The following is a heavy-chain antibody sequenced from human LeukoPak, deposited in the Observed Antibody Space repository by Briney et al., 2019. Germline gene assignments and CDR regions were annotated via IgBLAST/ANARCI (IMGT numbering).Heavy chain of an antibody. V-gene: IGHV3-53*01. CDR2: IYSGGST. D-gene: IGHD3-10*01. Sequence: GGSLRLSCVTSPGYGFTTHWMTWVRQAPGKGLEWVSIIYSGGSTYYADSVKGRFTISRDNSKNTLYLQMNSLRVEDTAVYYCANLPRGDYWGQGTLVTVSS. J-gene: IGHJ4*02. CDR1: PGYGFTTHW. CDR3: ANLPRGDY.